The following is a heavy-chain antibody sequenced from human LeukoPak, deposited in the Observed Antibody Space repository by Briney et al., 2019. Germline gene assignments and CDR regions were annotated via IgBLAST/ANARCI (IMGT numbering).Heavy chain of an antibody. CDR2: ISWDGGST. Sequence: GGSLRLSCAASGFTLDDYTMHWVRQAPGKGLEWVSLISWDGGSTYYADSVKGRFTISRANSKNSLYLQMNSLRTEDTALYFCAKDHYYGSGSYSRRVYFDYWGQGTLVTVSS. CDR3: AKDHYYGSGSYSRRVYFDY. J-gene: IGHJ4*02. V-gene: IGHV3-43*01. CDR1: GFTLDDYT. D-gene: IGHD3-10*01.